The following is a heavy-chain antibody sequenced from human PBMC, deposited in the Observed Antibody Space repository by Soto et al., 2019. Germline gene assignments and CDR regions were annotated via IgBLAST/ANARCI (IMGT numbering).Heavy chain of an antibody. D-gene: IGHD2-8*01. V-gene: IGHV3-11*01. J-gene: IGHJ6*02. CDR1: GFTFSDYY. CDR2: ISSSGSTI. Sequence: PGGSLRLSCAASGFTFSDYYMSWIRQAPGKGLEWVSYISSSGSTIYYADSVKGRFTISRDNAKNSLYLQMNSLRSDDTAVYYCGRDLSRHCTTTKCSGYYGMDVWGQGTTVTVSS. CDR3: GRDLSRHCTTTKCSGYYGMDV.